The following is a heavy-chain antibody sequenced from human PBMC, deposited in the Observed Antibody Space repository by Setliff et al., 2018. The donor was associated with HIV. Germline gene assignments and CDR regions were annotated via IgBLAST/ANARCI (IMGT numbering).Heavy chain of an antibody. Sequence: ASVKVSCKTSGYTFDVFSIHWVRQAPGQGPEWMGWINPKSGGTKYAQRFQGRAAMTRDTSTRTVYMDLTRLRSDDTAVYYCAREGSNPFRYFFDFWGQGALVTVSS. CDR3: AREGSNPFRYFFDF. CDR2: INPKSGGT. J-gene: IGHJ4*02. D-gene: IGHD4-4*01. CDR1: GYTFDVFS. V-gene: IGHV1-2*02.